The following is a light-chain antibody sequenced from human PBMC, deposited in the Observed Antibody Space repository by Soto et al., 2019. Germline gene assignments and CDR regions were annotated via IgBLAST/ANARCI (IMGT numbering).Light chain of an antibody. Sequence: DIVMTQTALSSPVTLGQPASISFRSSQSLVHIDGNTYLSWLQQRPGKPPRLRMYNVSNQFSGVPDRISGSRAGTAIPLNISRVEDEKVGVYYCTTLGRGTKLVIK. CDR3: TT. CDR1: QSLVHIDGNTY. J-gene: IGKJ2*01. V-gene: IGKV2-24*01. CDR2: NVS.